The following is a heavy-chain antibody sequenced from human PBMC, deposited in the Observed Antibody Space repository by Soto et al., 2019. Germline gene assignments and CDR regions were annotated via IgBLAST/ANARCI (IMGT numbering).Heavy chain of an antibody. Sequence: PSETLSLTCTVSGGSISSSSYYWGWIRQPPGKGLEWIGSIYYSGSTYYNPSLKSRVTISVDTSKNQFSLKLSSVTAADTAVYYCARHNYGDFPLDYWDQGTLVTVSS. V-gene: IGHV4-39*01. J-gene: IGHJ4*02. D-gene: IGHD4-17*01. CDR2: IYYSGST. CDR1: GGSISSSSYY. CDR3: ARHNYGDFPLDY.